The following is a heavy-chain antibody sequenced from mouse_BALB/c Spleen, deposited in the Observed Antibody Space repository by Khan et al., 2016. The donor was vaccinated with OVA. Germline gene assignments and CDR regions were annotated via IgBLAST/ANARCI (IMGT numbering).Heavy chain of an antibody. CDR3: ARDGNYMDY. J-gene: IGHJ4*01. Sequence: EVQLQESGPDLVKPSQSLSLTCTVTGYSITSGYSWHWIRQFPGNKLEWMGYIYHSGSINYNPSPKSRFSITRATSKNLFFLQSNSVTTEDTATYYCARDGNYMDYWGQGTPVTVSS. CDR2: IYHSGSI. D-gene: IGHD2-1*01. V-gene: IGHV3-1*02. CDR1: GYSITSGYS.